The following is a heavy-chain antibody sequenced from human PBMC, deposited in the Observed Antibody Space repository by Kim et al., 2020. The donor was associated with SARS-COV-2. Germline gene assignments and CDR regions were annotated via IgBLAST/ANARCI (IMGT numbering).Heavy chain of an antibody. Sequence: GGSLRLSCVASGFAFGAYVMAWVRQAPGKGLEWVSTINDGGGRTYYADSVRGRFTISRDNSKNTLYLQMNSLRAEDTAVYFCAKLESPSFYMDVWGKGTPVTVSS. CDR2: INDGGGRT. CDR3: AKLESPSFYMDV. J-gene: IGHJ6*03. CDR1: GFAFGAYV. D-gene: IGHD3-3*01. V-gene: IGHV3-23*01.